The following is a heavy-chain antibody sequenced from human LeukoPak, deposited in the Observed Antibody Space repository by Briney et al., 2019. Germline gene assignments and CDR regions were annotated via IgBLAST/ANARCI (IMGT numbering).Heavy chain of an antibody. Sequence: PGGSLRLSCAASGLSFTSYTMTWVRQAPGKGLEWVASISDTSGVHEEYADSVKGRFTVSRDNSKNMVYVQLNSLRVEDTAVYYCAKVHGTPYWGQGTLVTVSS. CDR1: GLSFTSYT. V-gene: IGHV3-23*01. CDR2: ISDTSGVHE. D-gene: IGHD1-26*01. CDR3: AKVHGTPY. J-gene: IGHJ4*02.